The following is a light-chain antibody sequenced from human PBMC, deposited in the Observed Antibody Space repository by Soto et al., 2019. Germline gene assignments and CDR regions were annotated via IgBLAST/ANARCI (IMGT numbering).Light chain of an antibody. CDR1: QSINHW. J-gene: IGKJ2*01. CDR2: DAS. CDR3: QQYDSNTYT. V-gene: IGKV1-5*01. Sequence: DRVTITCRSSQSINHWLAWYQQKPGKAPKFLIYDASTLRNGVPSRFSGRGSGTEFTLTISSLQPDDFATYYCQQYDSNTYTFGQGTK.